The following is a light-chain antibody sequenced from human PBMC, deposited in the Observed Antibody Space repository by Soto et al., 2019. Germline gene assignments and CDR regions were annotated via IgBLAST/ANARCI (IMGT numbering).Light chain of an antibody. CDR3: SSYISNSIVV. Sequence: QSALTQPASVSGSPGQSITISCTGTSSDVGDYNYVSWYQQHPGKAPKLMIYEVSHRLSGFSNRFSGSKSGYTASLTISGLQDEDEADYYCSSYISNSIVVFGGGTKVTV. V-gene: IGLV2-14*01. CDR2: EVS. J-gene: IGLJ2*01. CDR1: SSDVGDYNY.